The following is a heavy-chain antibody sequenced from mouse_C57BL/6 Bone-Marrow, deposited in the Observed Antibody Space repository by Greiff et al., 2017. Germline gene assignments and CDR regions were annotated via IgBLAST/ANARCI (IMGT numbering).Heavy chain of an antibody. CDR3: ARPYYGSSLAWFAY. D-gene: IGHD1-1*01. CDR2: IWWNDNK. J-gene: IGHJ3*01. V-gene: IGHV8-11*01. Sequence: QVTLKVSGPGILQPSQTLSLTCSFSGFSLSTSGMGVGWIHQPSGNGLEWLAHIWWNDNKYYNTALKSRLTISKDTSNNQVFLKIASVDTADTAKYYCARPYYGSSLAWFAYWGQGTLVTVSA. CDR1: GFSLSTSGMG.